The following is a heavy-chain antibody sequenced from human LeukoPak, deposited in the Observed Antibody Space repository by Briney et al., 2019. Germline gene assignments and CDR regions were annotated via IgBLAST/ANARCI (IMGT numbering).Heavy chain of an antibody. CDR2: IYYSGST. J-gene: IGHJ4*02. CDR3: ARAPRGYSYDFAY. Sequence: SETLSLTCTVSGVSISSYYWSWIRQPPGKGLEWIGYIYYSGSTNYNPSLKSRVTISVDTSKNQFSLKLSSVTAADTAVYYCARAPRGYSYDFAYGGQGTLVTVSS. V-gene: IGHV4-59*01. D-gene: IGHD5-18*01. CDR1: GVSISSYY.